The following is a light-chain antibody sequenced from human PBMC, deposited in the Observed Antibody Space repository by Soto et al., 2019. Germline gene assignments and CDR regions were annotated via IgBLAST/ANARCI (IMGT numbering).Light chain of an antibody. CDR3: AAWDDSLSGPV. V-gene: IGLV1-47*01. CDR2: RNN. CDR1: SSNIGSNY. Sequence: QSVLTQPPSAYGTPGQRVTISCSGSSSNIGSNYVYWYQQLPRTAPKLLIYRNNQRPSGVPDRFSGSKSGTSASLAISGLRSEDEADYYCAAWDDSLSGPVFGGGTKLTVL. J-gene: IGLJ2*01.